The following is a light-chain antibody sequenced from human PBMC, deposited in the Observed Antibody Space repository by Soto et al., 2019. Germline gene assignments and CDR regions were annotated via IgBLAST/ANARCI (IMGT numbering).Light chain of an antibody. V-gene: IGKV4-1*01. CDR3: QPYYSTPWT. J-gene: IGKJ1*01. Sequence: DIVMTQSPDSLAVSLGERATINCKSSQNILYSSNNKNYLAWYQQKPGQPPKLLIYWASTRESGVPDRFSGSGSGTDFTLTISSLQAEDVDVYYCQPYYSTPWTFGQGTKVDIX. CDR1: QNILYSSNNKNY. CDR2: WAS.